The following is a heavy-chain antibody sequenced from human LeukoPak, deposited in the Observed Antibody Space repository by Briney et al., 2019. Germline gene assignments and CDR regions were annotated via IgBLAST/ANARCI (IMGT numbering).Heavy chain of an antibody. Sequence: GGSLRLSCAASGFTFSSYAMTWVRQAPGKGLEWVSGIGGSGVSTYYADSVKGRFTISRDNSKNTLYLQMNSLRAEDTAVFYCARVSSFTVFHAFDIWGQGTMVTVSS. V-gene: IGHV3-23*01. CDR3: ARVSSFTVFHAFDI. CDR1: GFTFSSYA. J-gene: IGHJ3*02. D-gene: IGHD3-3*01. CDR2: IGGSGVST.